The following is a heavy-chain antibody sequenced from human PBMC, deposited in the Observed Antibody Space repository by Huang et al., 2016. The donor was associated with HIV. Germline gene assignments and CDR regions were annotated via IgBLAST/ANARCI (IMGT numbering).Heavy chain of an antibody. CDR3: TRGRGLLGPVDS. Sequence: QVQLQQWGARLLRPWETLSLTCAVYGESVSDYYWSWIRPPPGRGLEWIGQINHSGGTNYKASLQSRVSISADTSKNQFSLKLNFVTTADTAIYYCTRGRGLLGPVDSWGRGTLVTVSS. D-gene: IGHD2-8*02. V-gene: IGHV4-34*02. J-gene: IGHJ4*02. CDR2: INHSGGT. CDR1: GESVSDYY.